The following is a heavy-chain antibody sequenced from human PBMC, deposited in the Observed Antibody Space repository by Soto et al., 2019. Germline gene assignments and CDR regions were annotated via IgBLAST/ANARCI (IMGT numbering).Heavy chain of an antibody. Sequence: QVQLVESGGGAVQPGESLRLSCVASGFDFTYYAMHWVRQAPGKGLESVAVMSSDGSKIHHTDSVKGRFTISRDNSKNTLYLQMNSLRREDTAGYFCAKDERAGGTLGVFDYWGQGELVCGSS. V-gene: IGHV3-30*18. CDR3: AKDERAGGTLGVFDY. J-gene: IGHJ4*02. CDR1: GFDFTYYA. D-gene: IGHD1-26*01. CDR2: MSSDGSKI.